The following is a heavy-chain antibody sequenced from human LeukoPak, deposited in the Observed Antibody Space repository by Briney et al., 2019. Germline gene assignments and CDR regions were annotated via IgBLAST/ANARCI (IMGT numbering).Heavy chain of an antibody. CDR2: ISPYNSNT. D-gene: IGHD1-26*01. V-gene: IGHV1-18*04. CDR1: GYTFTGYY. J-gene: IGHJ4*02. CDR3: AREESIGSYQFLHDY. Sequence: GASVKVSCKASGYTFTGYYMHWVRQAPGQGLEGMGWISPYNSNTKYLQKFQGRVNMTTDTSTSTAYVEVRSLRSDDTAVYYCAREESIGSYQFLHDYWGQGTLVTVSS.